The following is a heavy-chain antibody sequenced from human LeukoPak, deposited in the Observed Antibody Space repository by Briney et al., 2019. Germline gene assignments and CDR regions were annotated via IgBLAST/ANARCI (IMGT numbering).Heavy chain of an antibody. V-gene: IGHV7-4-1*02. CDR2: INTNTGNP. J-gene: IGHJ4*02. CDR3: ARGPYADIEAHIDY. D-gene: IGHD5-12*01. Sequence: ASVKVSCKASGYTFTSYAMNWVRQAPGQGLEWMGWINTNTGNPTYAQGFTGRFVFSLDTSVSTAYLQISSLKAEDTAVCYCARGPYADIEAHIDYWGQGTLVTVSS. CDR1: GYTFTSYA.